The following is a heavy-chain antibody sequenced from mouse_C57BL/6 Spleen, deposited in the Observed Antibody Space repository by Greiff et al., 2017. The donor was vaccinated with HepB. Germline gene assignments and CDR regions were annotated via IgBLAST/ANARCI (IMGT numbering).Heavy chain of an antibody. V-gene: IGHV5-17*01. J-gene: IGHJ1*03. D-gene: IGHD1-1*01. Sequence: DVKLVESGGGLVKPGGSLKLSCAASGFTFSDYGMHWVRQAPEKGLEWVAYISSGSSTIYYADTVKGRFTISRDNAKNTLFLQMTSLRSEDTAMYYCARGHYYGSSLWYFDVWGTGTTVTVSS. CDR1: GFTFSDYG. CDR2: ISSGSSTI. CDR3: ARGHYYGSSLWYFDV.